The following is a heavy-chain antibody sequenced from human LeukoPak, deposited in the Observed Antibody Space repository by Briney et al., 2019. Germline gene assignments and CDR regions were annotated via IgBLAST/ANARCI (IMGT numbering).Heavy chain of an antibody. V-gene: IGHV4-59*12. CDR2: IHHTGDT. Sequence: PSETLSLTCTVSGASITSYSWTWIRQPPGKGLEWIAYIHHTGDTKSNPSLRSRVIKSVDTSKNQFSLKVVSVTAADTAVYYCARWSDSYRAFDYWGQGILVTVSA. CDR1: GASITSYS. D-gene: IGHD4-23*01. J-gene: IGHJ4*02. CDR3: ARWSDSYRAFDY.